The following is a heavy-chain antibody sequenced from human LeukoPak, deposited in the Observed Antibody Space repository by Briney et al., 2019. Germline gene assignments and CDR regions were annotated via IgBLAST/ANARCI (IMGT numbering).Heavy chain of an antibody. CDR2: IWYDGSNK. V-gene: IGHV3-33*01. CDR3: ARGCGGSAACYIIDY. CDR1: GFIFSNYG. D-gene: IGHD2-15*01. J-gene: IGHJ4*02. Sequence: PGGSLRLSCAASGFIFSNYGMHWVRQAPGKGLEWVAVIWYDGSNKYYADSVKGRFTISRDSSKNTVYLQMNSLRAEDTAVYYCARGCGGSAACYIIDYWGQGTLVTVSS.